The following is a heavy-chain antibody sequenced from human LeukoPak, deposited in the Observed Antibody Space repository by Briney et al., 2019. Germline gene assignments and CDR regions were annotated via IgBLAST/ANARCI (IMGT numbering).Heavy chain of an antibody. CDR1: GYSFTSYW. Sequence: GESLKISCKASGYSFTSYWSGWVRQMPGKGLEWMGIIYPGDSDTRYSPSFQGQVTISADKSISTAYLQWSSMKASDTAMYYCARHIYSSSWYGPLDYYYYYMDVWGKGTTVTVSS. V-gene: IGHV5-51*01. CDR3: ARHIYSSSWYGPLDYYYYYMDV. CDR2: IYPGDSDT. D-gene: IGHD6-13*01. J-gene: IGHJ6*03.